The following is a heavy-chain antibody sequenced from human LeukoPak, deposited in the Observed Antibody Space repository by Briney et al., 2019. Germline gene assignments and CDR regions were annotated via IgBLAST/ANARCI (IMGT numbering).Heavy chain of an antibody. V-gene: IGHV3-21*01. D-gene: IGHD1-26*01. CDR2: ISSSSSYI. CDR1: GFTFSSYS. Sequence: PGGTLRLSCAASGFTFSSYSMNWVRQAPGKGLEWVSSISSSSSYIYYADSVKGRFTISRDNAKNSLYLQMNSLRAEDTAVYYCARKVGSRRGGDNWFDPWGQGTLVTVSS. J-gene: IGHJ5*02. CDR3: ARKVGSRRGGDNWFDP.